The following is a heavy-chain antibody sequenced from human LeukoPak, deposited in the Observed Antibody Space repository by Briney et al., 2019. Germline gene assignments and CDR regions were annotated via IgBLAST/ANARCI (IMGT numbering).Heavy chain of an antibody. D-gene: IGHD2-2*01. CDR1: GGSISSGGYY. CDR3: ARLRYQYQRGS. J-gene: IGHJ4*02. Sequence: PSETLSLTCTVSGGSISSGGYYWSWIRQPPGKGLEWIGYIYHSGSTYYNPSLKSRVTISVDTSKNQFSLKLSSVTAADTAVYYCARLRYQYQRGSWGQGTLVTVSS. V-gene: IGHV4-30-2*01. CDR2: IYHSGST.